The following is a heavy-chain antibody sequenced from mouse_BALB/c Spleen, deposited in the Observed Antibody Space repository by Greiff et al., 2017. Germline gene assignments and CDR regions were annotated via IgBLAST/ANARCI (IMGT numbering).Heavy chain of an antibody. V-gene: IGHV2-6-2*01. CDR3: ARQEFDYDGGFAY. Sequence: QVQLKQSGPDLVAPSQSLSITCTVSGFSLTSYGVHWVRQPPGKGLEWLVVIWSDGSTTYNSALKSRLSISKDNSKSQVFLKMNSLQTDDTAMYYCARQEFDYDGGFAYWGQGTLVTVSA. D-gene: IGHD2-4*01. CDR1: GFSLTSYG. CDR2: IWSDGST. J-gene: IGHJ3*01.